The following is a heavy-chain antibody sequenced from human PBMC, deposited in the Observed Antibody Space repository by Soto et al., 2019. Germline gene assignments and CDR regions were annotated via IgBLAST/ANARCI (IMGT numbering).Heavy chain of an antibody. CDR3: ARCLHCSNGGRFDP. CDR1: GGSISSYY. CDR2: IYYSGST. D-gene: IGHD2-8*01. Sequence: PSETLSLTCTVSGGSISSYYWSWIRQPPGKGLEWIGYIYYSGSTNYNPSLKNRVTISVDTSKNQLSLTLTSVTAADTVVYYCARCLHCSNGGRFDPWGQGALVTVSS. V-gene: IGHV4-59*12. J-gene: IGHJ5*02.